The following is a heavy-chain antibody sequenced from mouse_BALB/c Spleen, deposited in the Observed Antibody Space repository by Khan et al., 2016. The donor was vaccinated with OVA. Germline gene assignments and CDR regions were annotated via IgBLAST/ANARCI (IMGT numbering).Heavy chain of an antibody. D-gene: IGHD2-2*01. CDR3: ARLIYSGYDRYAMDY. CDR2: IWGDGNT. CDR1: GFALTSYG. Sequence: QVQLKESGPGLVAPSQSLSITCSVSGFALTSYGVSWIRQPPGKGLEWLGIIWGDGNTNFHSALRSRLSISRDKSKSQVFLELNSLQADDTATYSCARLIYSGYDRYAMDYWGQGTSVTVSS. J-gene: IGHJ4*01. V-gene: IGHV2-3*01.